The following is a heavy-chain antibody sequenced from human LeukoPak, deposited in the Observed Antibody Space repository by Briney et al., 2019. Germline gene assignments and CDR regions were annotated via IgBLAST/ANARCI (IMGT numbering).Heavy chain of an antibody. D-gene: IGHD5-24*01. J-gene: IGHJ3*02. CDR2: IYSGGST. V-gene: IGHV3-66*01. CDR3: ARGRWLQIYDAFDI. Sequence: GGSLRLSCAASGFTVSSNYMSWVRQAPGKGLEWVSVIYSGGSTYYADSVKGRFTISRDNSKNTLYLQMNSLRAEDTAVYYCARGRWLQIYDAFDIWGQGTMVTVSS. CDR1: GFTVSSNY.